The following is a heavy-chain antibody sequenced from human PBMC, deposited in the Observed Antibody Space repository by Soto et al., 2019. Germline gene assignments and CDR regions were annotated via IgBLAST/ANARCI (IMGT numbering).Heavy chain of an antibody. CDR1: GGSISTTNW. V-gene: IGHV4-4*02. CDR2: ILHIGST. Sequence: VQLQESGPGLVKPSGTLSLTCTVSGGSISTTNWWSWVLQAPGKGLEWIGEILHIGSTNYNPSLKSRVTISIDKSKNQFSLRLSSVTAADTAVYYCATCFDSYGRYNGGHPWGQGTLVSVSS. D-gene: IGHD3-16*02. J-gene: IGHJ5*02. CDR3: ATCFDSYGRYNGGHP.